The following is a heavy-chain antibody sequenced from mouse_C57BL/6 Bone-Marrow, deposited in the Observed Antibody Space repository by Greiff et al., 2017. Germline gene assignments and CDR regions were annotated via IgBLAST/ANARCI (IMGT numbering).Heavy chain of an antibody. CDR2: ISDGGSYT. J-gene: IGHJ1*03. V-gene: IGHV5-4*01. Sequence: EVQGVESGGGLVKPGGSLKLSCADSGFTFSSYAMSWVRQTPEKRLEWVATISDGGSYTYYPDNVKGRFTISRDNAKNNLYLQMSHLKSEDTAMYYCAREGRRGYFDVWGTGTTVTVSS. CDR1: GFTFSSYA. CDR3: AREGRRGYFDV.